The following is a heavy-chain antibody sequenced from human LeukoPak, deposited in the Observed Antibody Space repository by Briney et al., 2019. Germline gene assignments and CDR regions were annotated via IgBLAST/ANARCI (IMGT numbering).Heavy chain of an antibody. CDR3: ARTSSGWYSPYFDY. D-gene: IGHD6-19*01. Sequence: EASVKVSCKASGGTLSSYAISWVRQAPGQGLEWMGRIIPIFGTANYAQKFQGRVTITADKSTSTAYMELSSLRSEDTAVYYCARTSSGWYSPYFDYWGQGTLVTVSS. CDR2: IIPIFGTA. J-gene: IGHJ4*02. CDR1: GGTLSSYA. V-gene: IGHV1-69*06.